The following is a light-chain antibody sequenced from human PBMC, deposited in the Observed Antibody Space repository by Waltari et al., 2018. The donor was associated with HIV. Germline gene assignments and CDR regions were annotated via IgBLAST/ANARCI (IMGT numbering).Light chain of an antibody. Sequence: DIQLTQSPSSLSASVGDRVTITCRASQDVSNYLAWFQQKPGDPPKSLIYAASSLQRGVPSKFSGSGSGTHFALTISSLQPEDFATYYCQQYRAYPLTFGGGTNVE. V-gene: IGKV1-16*02. CDR2: AAS. CDR1: QDVSNY. CDR3: QQYRAYPLT. J-gene: IGKJ4*01.